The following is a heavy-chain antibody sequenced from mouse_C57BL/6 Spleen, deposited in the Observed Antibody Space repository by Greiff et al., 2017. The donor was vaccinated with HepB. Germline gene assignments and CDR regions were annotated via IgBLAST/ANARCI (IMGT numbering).Heavy chain of an antibody. CDR2: IDPSDSYT. V-gene: IGHV1-50*01. J-gene: IGHJ2*01. D-gene: IGHD2-5*01. Sequence: QVQLQQPGAELVKPGASVKLSCKASGYTFTSYWMQWVKQRPGQGLEWIGEIDPSDSYTNYNQKFKGKATLTVDTSSSAAYMQLSSLTSEDSAVYYCARGRAYYSNVGDYWGQGTTLTVSS. CDR1: GYTFTSYW. CDR3: ARGRAYYSNVGDY.